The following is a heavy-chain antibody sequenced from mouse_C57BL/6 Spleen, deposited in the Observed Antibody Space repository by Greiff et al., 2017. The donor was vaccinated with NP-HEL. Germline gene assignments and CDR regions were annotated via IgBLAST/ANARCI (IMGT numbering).Heavy chain of an antibody. CDR3: ARHGGTTVVDYYFDY. J-gene: IGHJ2*01. D-gene: IGHD1-1*01. CDR1: GFTFSDYY. Sequence: EVKLMESGGGLVQPGGSLKLSCAASGFTFSDYYMYWVRQTPEKRLEWVAYISNGGGSTYYPYPVQGRFTISRDNAKTTLYLQMSRLKSEDTAMYYCARHGGTTVVDYYFDYWGQGTTLTVSS. V-gene: IGHV5-12*01. CDR2: ISNGGGST.